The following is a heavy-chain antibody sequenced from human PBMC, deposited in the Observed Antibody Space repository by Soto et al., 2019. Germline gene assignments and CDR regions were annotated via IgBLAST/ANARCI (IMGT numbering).Heavy chain of an antibody. V-gene: IGHV3-11*06. D-gene: IGHD6-19*01. CDR1: GFTFSDYY. J-gene: IGHJ4*02. CDR3: VRGPWLVGDVTSFDY. Sequence: PGGSLRLSCAASGFTFSDYYMSWIRQAPGKGLEWVSYISSSSSYTNYADSVKGRFSVSRDNAKNSLYLQMNSLRDEDTAVYYCVRGPWLVGDVTSFDYWGQGTLVTVSS. CDR2: ISSSSSYT.